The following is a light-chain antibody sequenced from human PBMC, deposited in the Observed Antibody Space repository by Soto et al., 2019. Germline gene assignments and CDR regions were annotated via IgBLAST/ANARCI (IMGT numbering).Light chain of an antibody. CDR1: QSVSNSY. J-gene: IGKJ2*01. CDR2: GAT. V-gene: IGKV3-20*01. CDR3: QQYGNSPPNT. Sequence: EIVLTQSPGTLSLSPGERATLSCRASQSVSNSYLAWYQQKPGQAPRLLIYGATSRATGIPDGFSGSGSGTDFTLTISRLEPEDFAVYYCQQYGNSPPNTFGQGTKLEIK.